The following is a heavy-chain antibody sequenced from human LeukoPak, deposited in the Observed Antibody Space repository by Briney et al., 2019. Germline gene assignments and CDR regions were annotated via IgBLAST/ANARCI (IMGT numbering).Heavy chain of an antibody. CDR3: ARQGYYYGSGSYPHYYYYYGMDV. CDR1: GGSISSYY. J-gene: IGHJ6*02. D-gene: IGHD3-10*01. CDR2: IYYSGST. V-gene: IGHV4-59*08. Sequence: SETLSLTCTVSGGSISSYYWSWIRQPPGEGLEWIGYIYYSGSTNYNPSLKSRVTISVDTSKNQFSLKLSSVTAADTAVYYCARQGYYYGSGSYPHYYYYYGMDVWGQGTTVTVSS.